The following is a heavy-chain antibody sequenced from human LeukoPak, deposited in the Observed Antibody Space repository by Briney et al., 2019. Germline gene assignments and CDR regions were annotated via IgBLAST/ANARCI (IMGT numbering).Heavy chain of an antibody. Sequence: PSETLSLTCAVYGGSFSGYYWSWIRQPPGKGLEWIGEINHSGSTNYNPSLKSRVTISVDTSKNQFSLKLSSVTAADTAVYYCARGGIVDWLLFPDYWGQGTLVTVSS. V-gene: IGHV4-34*01. CDR2: INHSGST. CDR1: GGSFSGYY. J-gene: IGHJ4*02. D-gene: IGHD3-9*01. CDR3: ARGGIVDWLLFPDY.